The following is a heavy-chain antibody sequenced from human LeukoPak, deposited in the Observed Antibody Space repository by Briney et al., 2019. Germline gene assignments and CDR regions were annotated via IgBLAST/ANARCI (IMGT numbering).Heavy chain of an antibody. CDR1: GVTLSSYA. CDR2: ISGSGGST. V-gene: IGHV3-23*01. J-gene: IGHJ6*02. Sequence: GGSLRLSCAASGVTLSSYAMSWARQAPGKGLEWVSAISGSGGSTYYADSVKGRFTISRDNSKNTLYLQMNSLRAEDTAVYYCAKSGYSGYSGGWYRDYYGVDVWGQGTTVTVSS. CDR3: AKSGYSGYSGGWYRDYYGVDV. D-gene: IGHD6-19*01.